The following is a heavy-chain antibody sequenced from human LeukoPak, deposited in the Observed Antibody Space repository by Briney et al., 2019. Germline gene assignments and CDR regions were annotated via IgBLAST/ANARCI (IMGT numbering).Heavy chain of an antibody. V-gene: IGHV3-48*04. CDR2: ISSSSSTI. CDR1: GFTFSSYS. D-gene: IGHD1-26*01. CDR3: ARDQKAPPYSGSYQRGEEDY. Sequence: PGGSLRLSCAASGFTFSSYSMNWVRQAPGKGLEWVSYISSSSSTIYYADSVKGRFTISRDNAKNSLYLQMNSLRAEDTAVYYCARDQKAPPYSGSYQRGEEDYWGQGTLVTVSS. J-gene: IGHJ4*02.